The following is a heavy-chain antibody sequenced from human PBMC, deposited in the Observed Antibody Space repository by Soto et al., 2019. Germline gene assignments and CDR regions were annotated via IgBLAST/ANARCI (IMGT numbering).Heavy chain of an antibody. CDR2: ISGSGGST. D-gene: IGHD1-1*01. J-gene: IGHJ5*02. V-gene: IGHV3-23*01. Sequence: GGSLRLSCAASGFTFSSYAMSWVRQAPGKGLEWVSAISGSGGSTYYAGSVKDRFTISRDNSKNTLYLQMNSLRAEDTAVYYCAKVNGTTYLPPFDPWGQGTLVTVSS. CDR1: GFTFSSYA. CDR3: AKVNGTTYLPPFDP.